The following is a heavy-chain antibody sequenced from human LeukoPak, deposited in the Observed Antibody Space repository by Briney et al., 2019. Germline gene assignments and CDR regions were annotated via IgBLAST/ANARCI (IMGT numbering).Heavy chain of an antibody. Sequence: PGGSLRLSCAASGFTLSSYSMNWVGRAPGKGREGVSYISSSSSTISYADSVKGRFTISRDNAKNSLYLQMNSLRAEDAAVYYCARDLRDYGDSWLDYWGQGTLVTVSS. D-gene: IGHD4-17*01. J-gene: IGHJ4*02. CDR1: GFTLSSYS. CDR3: ARDLRDYGDSWLDY. V-gene: IGHV3-48*01. CDR2: ISSSSSTI.